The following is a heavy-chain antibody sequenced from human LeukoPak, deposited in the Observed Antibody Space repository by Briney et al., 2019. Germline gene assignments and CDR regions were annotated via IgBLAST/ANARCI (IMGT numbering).Heavy chain of an antibody. J-gene: IGHJ6*03. CDR2: ISFDGKKE. Sequence: GGSLRLSCEASGFRLIKYAMHCVRQAPGGGREWVAVISFDGKKEFYADSVKGRFTISRDNSKNALFLQMNSLQTDDTAIYYCARPSMATINDCYCYMDAWGKGTTVTVSS. CDR3: ARPSMATINDCYCYMDA. D-gene: IGHD5-24*01. V-gene: IGHV3-30*04. CDR1: GFRLIKYA.